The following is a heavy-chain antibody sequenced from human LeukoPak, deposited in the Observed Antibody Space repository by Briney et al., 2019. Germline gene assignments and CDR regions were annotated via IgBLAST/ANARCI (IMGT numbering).Heavy chain of an antibody. Sequence: SETLSLTCTVSGGSISGYYWTWIRQPAGKGLGWIGRIYSSGSTNYSPSLKSRVTMSVDTSKNQFSLNLTSVTAADTAVYYCARGDGSGAPYYYGMDVWGQGTTVAVSS. V-gene: IGHV4-4*07. J-gene: IGHJ6*02. CDR3: ARGDGSGAPYYYGMDV. D-gene: IGHD3-10*01. CDR1: GGSISGYY. CDR2: IYSSGST.